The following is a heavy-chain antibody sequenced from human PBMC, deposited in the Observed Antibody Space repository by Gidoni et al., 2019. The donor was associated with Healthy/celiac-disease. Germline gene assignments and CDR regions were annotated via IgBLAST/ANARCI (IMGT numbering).Heavy chain of an antibody. Sequence: QVQLQQWGAGLLKPSETLSLTCAVYGGSFSGSYWSWIRQPPGKGLEWIGEINHSGRTTYNPSLKSRVTISVDTSKNQFSLKLSSVTAADTAVYYCARDRRAYYCSSTSCYNYYYGMDVWGQGTTVTVSS. CDR2: INHSGRT. J-gene: IGHJ6*02. V-gene: IGHV4-34*01. CDR3: ARDRRAYYCSSTSCYNYYYGMDV. D-gene: IGHD2-2*02. CDR1: GGSFSGSY.